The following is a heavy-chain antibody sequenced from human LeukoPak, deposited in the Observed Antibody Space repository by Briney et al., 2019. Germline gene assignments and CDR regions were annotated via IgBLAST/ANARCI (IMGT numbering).Heavy chain of an antibody. D-gene: IGHD6-19*01. Sequence: PGGSLRLSCEASGFTFTSYAMPWVRQAPGKGLEWVSSISASGSGTFYTDSMSGRFTISRDNAKKTLFLQMKNLRLGDTALYYCAKGGDTSGRQNFDFWGQGTLVTVSS. J-gene: IGHJ4*02. CDR1: GFTFTSYA. CDR2: ISASGSGT. V-gene: IGHV3-23*01. CDR3: AKGGDTSGRQNFDF.